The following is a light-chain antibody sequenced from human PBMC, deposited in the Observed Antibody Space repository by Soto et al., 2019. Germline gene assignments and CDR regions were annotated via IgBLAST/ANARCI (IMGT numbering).Light chain of an antibody. J-gene: IGLJ2*01. V-gene: IGLV6-57*04. CDR1: SGSIASNY. Sequence: NFMLTQPHSVSESPGKTVTISCTRSSGSIASNYVQWYQQRPGSAPTIVIYEDNQRPSGVPDRFSGSIDSSSNSASLTISGLKTEDEADYYCQSYDTSNHVVFGGGTQLTVL. CDR2: EDN. CDR3: QSYDTSNHVV.